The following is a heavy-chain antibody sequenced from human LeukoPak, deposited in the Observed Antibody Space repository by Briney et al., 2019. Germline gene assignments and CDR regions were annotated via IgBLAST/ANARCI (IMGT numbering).Heavy chain of an antibody. CDR3: ARALYYDILTNYQTHTYYFDY. D-gene: IGHD3-9*01. V-gene: IGHV3-21*01. Sequence: GGPLRLSCAASGFTVSAEYMSWVRQAPGKGLEWVSSISSRSSNIYYADSMKGRFTVSRDNAKNSLYLQMNSLRAEDTAVYYCARALYYDILTNYQTHTYYFDYWGQGTLLTVSS. CDR1: GFTVSAEY. J-gene: IGHJ4*02. CDR2: ISSRSSNI.